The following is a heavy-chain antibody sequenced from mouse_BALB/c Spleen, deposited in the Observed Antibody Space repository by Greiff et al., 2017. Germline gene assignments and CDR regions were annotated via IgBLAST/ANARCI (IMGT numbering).Heavy chain of an antibody. J-gene: IGHJ4*01. CDR2: INSNGGST. CDR1: GFTFSSYG. D-gene: IGHD2-10*01. CDR3: ARDRDAYFGNAMDY. V-gene: IGHV5-6-3*01. Sequence: EVMLVESGGGLVQPGGSLKLSCAASGFTFSSYGMSWVRQTPDKRLELVATINSNGGSTYYPDSVKGRFTISRDNAKNTLYLQMSSLKSEDTAMYYCARDRDAYFGNAMDYWGQGTSVTVSS.